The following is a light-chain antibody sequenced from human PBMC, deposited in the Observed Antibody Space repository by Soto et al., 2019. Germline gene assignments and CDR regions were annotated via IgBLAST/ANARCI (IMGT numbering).Light chain of an antibody. J-gene: IGKJ1*01. CDR3: HQRQSWPRT. CDR1: QAVNTR. CDR2: LAS. V-gene: IGKV3-11*01. Sequence: EIVLTQSPATLSSFPGDRVTLSCRASQAVNTRLAWYQHKPGQAPRLLIYLASNRATGVPARFSGSGSGTDFTLTIRDVEPEDFEVYYCHQRQSWPRTFGQGTKVDIK.